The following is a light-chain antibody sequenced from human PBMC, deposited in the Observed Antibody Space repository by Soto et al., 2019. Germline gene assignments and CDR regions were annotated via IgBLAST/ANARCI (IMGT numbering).Light chain of an antibody. CDR3: QQYNSYPYT. J-gene: IGKJ2*01. CDR2: KAS. Sequence: DIQMTQSPSTLSASIGDRVTITCRASQSISIWLAWYQQKPGKAPKLLMYKASTLESGVPSRFSGSGSGTEFTLAIISLQPDDFATYYCQQYNSYPYTFGQGTKVDIK. V-gene: IGKV1-5*03. CDR1: QSISIW.